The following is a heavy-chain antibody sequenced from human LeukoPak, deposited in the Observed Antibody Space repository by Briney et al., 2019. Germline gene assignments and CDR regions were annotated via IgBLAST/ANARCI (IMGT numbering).Heavy chain of an antibody. CDR2: IYYDGSNK. D-gene: IGHD6-13*01. CDR1: GFTFRSYG. V-gene: IGHV3-33*01. Sequence: GKSVRLSCAASGFTFRSYGMHWVRQAPGKGLEWVAVIYYDGSNKYYADSVKGRFTISRDNSENTLYLQMNSLRAEDTALYYCASDGIAVDRGIGYFDYWGQGTLVTLST. CDR3: ASDGIAVDRGIGYFDY. J-gene: IGHJ4*02.